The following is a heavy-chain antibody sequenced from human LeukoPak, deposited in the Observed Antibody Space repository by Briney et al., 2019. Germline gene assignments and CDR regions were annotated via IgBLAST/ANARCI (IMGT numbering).Heavy chain of an antibody. J-gene: IGHJ4*02. CDR3: ARGSVTMVRGVLDY. V-gene: IGHV3-30-3*01. CDR1: GFTFSSYA. CDR2: ISYDGSNK. D-gene: IGHD3-10*01. Sequence: GRSLRLSCAASGFTFSSYAMHWVRQAPGKGLEWVAVISYDGSNKYYADSVKGRFTISRDNSKNTLYLQMNSLRAEDTAVYYCARGSVTMVRGVLDYWGQGTLVTVSS.